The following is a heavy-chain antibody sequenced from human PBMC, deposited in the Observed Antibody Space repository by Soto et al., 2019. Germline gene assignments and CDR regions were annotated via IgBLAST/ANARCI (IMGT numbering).Heavy chain of an antibody. CDR2: IWFDGSKN. Sequence: PGGSLRLSCTPSGFTFISYGMHWVRQAPGKGLEWVAVIWFDGSKNYYADSVKGRFTISRDNSKNTLSLQMNSLRVEDTAVYYCARYYGTLLALDIWGQGTLVTVSS. CDR3: ARYYGTLLALDI. J-gene: IGHJ4*02. CDR1: GFTFISYG. D-gene: IGHD4-17*01. V-gene: IGHV3-33*01.